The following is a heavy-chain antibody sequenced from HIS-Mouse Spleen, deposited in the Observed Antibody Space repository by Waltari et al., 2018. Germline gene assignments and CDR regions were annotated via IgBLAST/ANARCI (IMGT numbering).Heavy chain of an antibody. CDR2: ISYSGST. CDR3: AREIPYSSSWYDWYFDL. J-gene: IGHJ2*01. D-gene: IGHD6-13*01. CDR1: GGSISSSSYY. Sequence: QLQLHESGPGLVKPSETLSLTCTVSGGSISSSSYYWGWIRQPPGKGLEWIGSISYSGSTYYHPSLKSRVTISVDTSKNQFSLKLSSVTAADTAVYYCAREIPYSSSWYDWYFDLWGRGTLVTVSS. V-gene: IGHV4-39*07.